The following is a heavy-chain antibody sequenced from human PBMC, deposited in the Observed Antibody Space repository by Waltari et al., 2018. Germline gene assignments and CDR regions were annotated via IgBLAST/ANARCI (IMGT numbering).Heavy chain of an antibody. D-gene: IGHD3-22*01. CDR2: IDNRGSKT. Sequence: QLVESGGGLVQPGGALRLSCAASEFTFRNFWMHWVRQAPGKGLAWVYAIDNRGSKTRYADFVKGRFTISRDNAKNTLYLQMNSLRVEETAVYYCANHRPGGYGMEVWGQGTTVTVSS. V-gene: IGHV3-74*01. CDR3: ANHRPGGYGMEV. CDR1: EFTFRNFW. J-gene: IGHJ6*01.